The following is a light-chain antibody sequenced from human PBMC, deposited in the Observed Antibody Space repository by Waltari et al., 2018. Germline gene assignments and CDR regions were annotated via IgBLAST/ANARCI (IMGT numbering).Light chain of an antibody. V-gene: IGKV4-1*01. J-gene: IGKJ2*01. Sequence: DIVMTQSPYSLAVSLGERATINCKSSQNILYSSNSKNYLAWYQHKPGQPPKLLIYWASTRESGVPDRFSGSGSETDFTLTISSLQAEDVAVYYCQQYYSIPYTFGQGTKLEIK. CDR2: WAS. CDR3: QQYYSIPYT. CDR1: QNILYSSNSKNY.